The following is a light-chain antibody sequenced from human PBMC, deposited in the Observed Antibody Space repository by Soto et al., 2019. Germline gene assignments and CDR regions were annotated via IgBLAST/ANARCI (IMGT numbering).Light chain of an antibody. CDR2: SAS. CDR1: QHVDRY. Sequence: DIQMTQSPSSLSASVGDSVTITCRTSQHVDRYLSWYQQIPGRAPKLLIYSASSLVSGVPPRFRGSASGTEFTLSIGSLQREDFATYFCQQSSNIPWTFGQGTKVDIK. J-gene: IGKJ1*01. CDR3: QQSSNIPWT. V-gene: IGKV1-39*01.